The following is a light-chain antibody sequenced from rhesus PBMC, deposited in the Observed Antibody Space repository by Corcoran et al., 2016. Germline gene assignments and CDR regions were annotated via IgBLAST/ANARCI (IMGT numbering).Light chain of an antibody. J-gene: IGLJ6*01. CDR2: DVR. V-gene: IGLV2-38*01. CDR3: CSYRSGNSYV. Sequence: QSALPQPPSVSKSLGQAVTISCTGTSSDIGGYDGVSWYPQFSGTAPRLLIHDVRKRASGVSDRFSGSKSGKTASLTISGLQPEDEAEYFCCSYRSGNSYVFGSGTKLTVL. CDR1: SSDIGGYDG.